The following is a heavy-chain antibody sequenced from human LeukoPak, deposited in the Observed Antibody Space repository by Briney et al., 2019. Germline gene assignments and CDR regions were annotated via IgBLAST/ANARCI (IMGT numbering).Heavy chain of an antibody. Sequence: GGSLRLSCAASGFTFSNFGMNWVRQAPGKGLQWVSGIGPGGDNKYYADSLEGRFTISRDNSKNTVYPQMNSLRDEDTALYYCAQDISWFAFDIWGQGRMVTVSA. D-gene: IGHD3-10*01. J-gene: IGHJ3*02. CDR2: IGPGGDNK. CDR3: AQDISWFAFDI. CDR1: GFTFSNFG. V-gene: IGHV3-23*01.